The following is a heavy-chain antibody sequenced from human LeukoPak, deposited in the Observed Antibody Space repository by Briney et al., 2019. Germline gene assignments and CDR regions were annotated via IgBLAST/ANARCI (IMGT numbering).Heavy chain of an antibody. CDR3: ARDQSGKWELLTGWWFDP. D-gene: IGHD1-26*01. CDR1: GGSISSGSYY. CDR2: IYTSGST. V-gene: IGHV4-61*02. J-gene: IGHJ5*02. Sequence: PSETLSLTCTVSGGSISSGSYYWSWIRQPAGKGLEWIGRIYTSGSTNYNPSLKSRVTISVDTSKNQFSLKLSSVTAADTAVYYCARDQSGKWELLTGWWFDPWGQGTLVTVSS.